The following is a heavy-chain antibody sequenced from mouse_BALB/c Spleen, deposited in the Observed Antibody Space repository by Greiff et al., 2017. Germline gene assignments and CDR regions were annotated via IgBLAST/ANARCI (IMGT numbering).Heavy chain of an antibody. J-gene: IGHJ4*01. Sequence: EVKLVESGGGLVKPGGSLKLSCAASGFTFSSYAMSWVRQTPEKRLEWVASISSGGSTYYPDSVKGRFTISRDNARNILYLQMSSLRSEDTAMYYCARGPLITAAAMDYWGQGTSVTVSS. D-gene: IGHD1-2*01. CDR2: ISSGGST. CDR3: ARGPLITAAAMDY. V-gene: IGHV5-6-5*01. CDR1: GFTFSSYA.